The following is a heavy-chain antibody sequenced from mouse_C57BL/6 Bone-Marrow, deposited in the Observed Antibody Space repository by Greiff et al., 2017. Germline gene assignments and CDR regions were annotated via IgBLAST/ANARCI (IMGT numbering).Heavy chain of an antibody. CDR1: GFTFSSYG. V-gene: IGHV5-6*01. CDR3: ARRDYYGSSDD. Sequence: EVQRVESGGDLVKPGGSLKLSCAASGFTFSSYGMSWVRQTPDKRLEWVATISSGGSYTYYPDSVKGRFTISRDNAKNTLYLQMSSLKAEYTAMYYCARRDYYGSSDDWGQGTTLTVSS. J-gene: IGHJ2*01. CDR2: ISSGGSYT. D-gene: IGHD1-1*01.